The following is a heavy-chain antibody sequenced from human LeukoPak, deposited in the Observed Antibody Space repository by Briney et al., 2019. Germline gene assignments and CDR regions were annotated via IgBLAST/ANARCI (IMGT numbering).Heavy chain of an antibody. CDR2: INHSGST. Sequence: SETLSLTCAVYGGSFSGYYWSWIRQPPGKGLEWIGEINHSGSTNYNPSLKSRVTISVDTSKNQFSLKLSSVTAADTVVYYCARASVIMTTVTNWFDPWGQGTLVTVSS. CDR1: GGSFSGYY. J-gene: IGHJ5*02. CDR3: ARASVIMTTVTNWFDP. D-gene: IGHD4-17*01. V-gene: IGHV4-34*01.